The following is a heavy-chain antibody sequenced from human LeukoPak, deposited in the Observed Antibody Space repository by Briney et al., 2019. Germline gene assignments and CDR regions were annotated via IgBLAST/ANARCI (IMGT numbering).Heavy chain of an antibody. Sequence: SETLSLTCTVSGGSISSYYWSWIRQPPGKGLEWIGYIYYSGSTNYNPSLKSRVTISVDTSKNQFSLKLSSVTAADTAVYYCVRDSASSGRVGGWFDPWGQGTLVTVSS. CDR1: GGSISSYY. CDR3: VRDSASSGRVGGWFDP. D-gene: IGHD6-19*01. V-gene: IGHV4-59*12. CDR2: IYYSGST. J-gene: IGHJ5*02.